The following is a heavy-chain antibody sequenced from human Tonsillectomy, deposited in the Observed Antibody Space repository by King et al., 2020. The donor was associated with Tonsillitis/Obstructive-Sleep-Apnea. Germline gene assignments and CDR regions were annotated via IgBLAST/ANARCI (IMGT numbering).Heavy chain of an antibody. CDR3: TTDWGSGTYYVRAFDI. Sequence: VQLVESGGGLVKPGGSLKLSCPPSGFTFSDACMSWFRQAPGKGLEWVARIKPNNAGGPPDYSASVKARFTISRDDSKITLYVQMNSLKTEDTAMYYCTTDWGSGTYYVRAFDIWGQGTMVTVSS. V-gene: IGHV3-15*01. J-gene: IGHJ3*02. CDR1: GFTFSDAC. D-gene: IGHD1-26*01. CDR2: IKPNNAGGPP.